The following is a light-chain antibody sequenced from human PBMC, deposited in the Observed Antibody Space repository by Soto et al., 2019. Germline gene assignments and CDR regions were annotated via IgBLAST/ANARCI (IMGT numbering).Light chain of an antibody. CDR3: SSYTGSNTV. Sequence: QSALTQPASVSGSPGQSITISCTGTSSDVGGYNYVSWYQHHPGKAPKLVIYEVSNRPSGVSNRFSGSKSGNTASLTISGLQAEDEADYYRSSYTGSNTVFGGGTQLTVL. CDR1: SSDVGGYNY. CDR2: EVS. J-gene: IGLJ7*01. V-gene: IGLV2-14*01.